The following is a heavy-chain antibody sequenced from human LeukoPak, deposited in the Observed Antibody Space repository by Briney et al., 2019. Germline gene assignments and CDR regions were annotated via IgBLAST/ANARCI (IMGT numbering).Heavy chain of an antibody. CDR2: IIPIFGTA. V-gene: IGHV1-69*06. CDR3: ARDRRYYDSSGYYSFSRAFDI. D-gene: IGHD3-22*01. J-gene: IGHJ3*02. CDR1: GGTFSSYA. Sequence: PVKVSCKASGGTFSSYAISWVRQAPGQGLEWMGGIIPIFGTANYAQKFQGRVTITADKSTSTAYMEPSSLRSEDTAVYYCARDRRYYDSSGYYSFSRAFDIWGQGTMVTVSS.